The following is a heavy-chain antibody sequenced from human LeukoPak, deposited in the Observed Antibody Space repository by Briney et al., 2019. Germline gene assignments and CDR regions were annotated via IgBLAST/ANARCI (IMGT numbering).Heavy chain of an antibody. CDR1: GYTFTSYA. Sequence: ASVKVSCKASGYTFTSYAMNWVRQAPGQGLEWMGWINPNSGGTNYAQKFQGRVTMTRDMSTSTVYMELSSLRSEDTAVYYCARAGIPSYSSGWYGLDVWGKGTTVTVSS. V-gene: IGHV1-2*02. CDR2: INPNSGGT. CDR3: ARAGIPSYSSGWYGLDV. D-gene: IGHD6-19*01. J-gene: IGHJ6*04.